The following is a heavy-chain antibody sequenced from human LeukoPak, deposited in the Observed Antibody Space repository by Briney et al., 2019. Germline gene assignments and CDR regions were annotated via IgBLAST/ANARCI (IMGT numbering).Heavy chain of an antibody. J-gene: IGHJ6*02. V-gene: IGHV3-74*01. CDR1: GFPFSSYW. Sequence: QPGGSLRLSCAVSGFPFSSYWMHWVRQVPGKGLLWVSRINSDGSATIYADSVRGRFTISRDNAKNTLYLQMSGLRVEDTAVYHCASDSPYYGMDVWGQGTTATVSS. CDR2: INSDGSAT. CDR3: ASDSPYYGMDV.